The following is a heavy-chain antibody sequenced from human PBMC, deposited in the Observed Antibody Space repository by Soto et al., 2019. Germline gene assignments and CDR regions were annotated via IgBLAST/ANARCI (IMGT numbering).Heavy chain of an antibody. CDR1: GGTFSSKA. Sequence: QVQLVQSGAEVKKPGSSVKVSCKASGGTFSSKAISWLRQAPGQGLEWMGGIIPIYASPNYAQNFQGRVTVTADKATSTAYLELSRLKFADSAIYYCAVTVTGSRSPLAHWGRGTLVIVSS. J-gene: IGHJ4*02. V-gene: IGHV1-69*06. CDR2: IIPIYASP. CDR3: AVTVTGSRSPLAH. D-gene: IGHD3-9*01.